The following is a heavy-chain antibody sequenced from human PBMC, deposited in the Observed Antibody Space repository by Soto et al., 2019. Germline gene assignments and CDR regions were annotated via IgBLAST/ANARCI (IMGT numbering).Heavy chain of an antibody. CDR3: ARGSQWLAKYYFDY. CDR1: GFTFSTFS. Sequence: EVQLVESGGGLVKPGGSLRLSCEASGFTFSTFSMNWVRQAPGKGLEWVSSISSSSSYIYYADSVKGRFTISRDNAKNSLYLQMNSLRAEDTAVYYCARGSQWLAKYYFDYWGQGTLVTVSS. CDR2: ISSSSSYI. J-gene: IGHJ4*02. V-gene: IGHV3-21*01. D-gene: IGHD6-19*01.